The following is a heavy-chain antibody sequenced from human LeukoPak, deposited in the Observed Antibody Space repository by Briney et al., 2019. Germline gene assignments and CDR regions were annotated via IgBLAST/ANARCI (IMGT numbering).Heavy chain of an antibody. V-gene: IGHV4-39*07. Sequence: SETLSLTCTVSDGSISSRSQYWGWIRQPPGKGLEWIGSMYYSGSTYYNPSLKSRVTISVDTSKNQFSLKLYSVTAGDTAVYYCATYLPESSGYRFEYWGQGTLVTVSP. CDR3: ATYLPESSGYRFEY. CDR2: MYYSGST. D-gene: IGHD3-22*01. J-gene: IGHJ4*02. CDR1: DGSISSRSQY.